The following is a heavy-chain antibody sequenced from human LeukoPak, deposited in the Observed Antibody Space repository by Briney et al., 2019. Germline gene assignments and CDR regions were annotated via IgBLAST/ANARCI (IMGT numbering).Heavy chain of an antibody. CDR1: GFTVSSNY. J-gene: IGHJ4*02. D-gene: IGHD4-23*01. CDR2: IYSGGNT. Sequence: GGSLRLSCAASGFTVSSNYMSWVRQAPGKGLEWVSVIYSGGNTYYADSVKGRFTISRDNSKNTLYLQMNSLRAEDTAVYYCARFNFYGGTPFDYWGQGTLVTVSS. CDR3: ARFNFYGGTPFDY. V-gene: IGHV3-66*01.